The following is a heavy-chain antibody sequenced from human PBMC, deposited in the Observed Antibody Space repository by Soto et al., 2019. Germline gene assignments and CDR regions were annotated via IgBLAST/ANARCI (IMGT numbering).Heavy chain of an antibody. CDR1: GGSFSGYY. J-gene: IGHJ4*02. V-gene: IGHV4-34*01. Sequence: SETLSLTCAVYGGSFSGYYWSWIRQPPGKGLEWIGEINHSGSTNYNPSLKSRVTISVDTSKNQFSLKLSSVTAADTAVYYCARRYYDSSGKFDYWGQGTLVTVAS. CDR2: INHSGST. D-gene: IGHD3-22*01. CDR3: ARRYYDSSGKFDY.